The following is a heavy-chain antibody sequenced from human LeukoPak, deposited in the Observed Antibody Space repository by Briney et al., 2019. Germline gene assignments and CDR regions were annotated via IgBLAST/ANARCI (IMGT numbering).Heavy chain of an antibody. CDR3: ASSRSKQPYYYMDV. CDR2: IIPIFGTA. D-gene: IGHD2-2*01. J-gene: IGHJ6*03. CDR1: GGTFSSYA. Sequence: GASVKVSCKASGGTFSSYAISWVRQAPGQGLEWMGGIIPIFGTANYAQKFQGRVTITADKSTSTAYMELSSLRSEDTAVYYCASSRSKQPYYYMDVWGKGTTVTVSS. V-gene: IGHV1-69*06.